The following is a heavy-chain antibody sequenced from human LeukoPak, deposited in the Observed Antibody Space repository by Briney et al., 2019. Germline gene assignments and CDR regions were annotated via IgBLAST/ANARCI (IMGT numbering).Heavy chain of an antibody. CDR2: IYYSGST. Sequence: SETLSLTCTVSGGSISSYYWSWIRQPPGKGLEWIGYIYYSGSTNYNPSLKSRVTISVDTSKNQFSLRLSSVTAADTAVYYCARAPSGGSYFGWGQGTLVTVSS. J-gene: IGHJ4*02. CDR3: ARAPSGGSYFG. CDR1: GGSISSYY. V-gene: IGHV4-59*12. D-gene: IGHD1-26*01.